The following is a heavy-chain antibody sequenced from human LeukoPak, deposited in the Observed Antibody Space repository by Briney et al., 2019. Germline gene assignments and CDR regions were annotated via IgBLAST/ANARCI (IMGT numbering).Heavy chain of an antibody. V-gene: IGHV4-59*08. Sequence: SETLSLTCTVSGGSISSFYWSWIRQPPGQGLEWIGYIFYSGSTNYNPSLKSRVTMSVATSKNQFSLKLSSVTAADTAVYYCARHTPVPLPSGFYFEMDVWGQGTTVTVSS. J-gene: IGHJ6*02. CDR1: GGSISSFY. D-gene: IGHD2-15*01. CDR2: IFYSGST. CDR3: ARHTPVPLPSGFYFEMDV.